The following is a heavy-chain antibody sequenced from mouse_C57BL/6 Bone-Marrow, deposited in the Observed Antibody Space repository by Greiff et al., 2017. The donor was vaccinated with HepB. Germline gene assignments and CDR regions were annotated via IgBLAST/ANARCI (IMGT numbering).Heavy chain of an antibody. Sequence: VHVKQSGAELVRPGASVKLSCTASGFNIKDDYMHWVKQRPEQGLEWIGWIDPENGDTEYASKFQGKATITADTSSNTAYLQLSSLTSDDTAVYYCTSYYYGSSYDAMDYWGQGTSVTVSS. CDR3: TSYYYGSSYDAMDY. CDR1: GFNIKDDY. D-gene: IGHD1-1*01. CDR2: IDPENGDT. V-gene: IGHV14-4*01. J-gene: IGHJ4*01.